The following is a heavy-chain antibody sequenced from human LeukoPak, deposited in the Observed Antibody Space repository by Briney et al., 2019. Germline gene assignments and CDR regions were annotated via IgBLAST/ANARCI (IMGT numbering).Heavy chain of an antibody. J-gene: IGHJ5*02. V-gene: IGHV4-34*01. D-gene: IGHD1-26*01. CDR2: INHSGST. Sequence: SETLSLTCAVYGGSFSGYYWSWIRQPPGKGLEWIGEINHSGSTNYNPSLKSRVTISVDTSKNQFSLKLSSVTAADTAVYYCAGRWGSGSYYAFTGGNWFDPWGQGTLVTVSS. CDR3: AGRWGSGSYYAFTGGNWFDP. CDR1: GGSFSGYY.